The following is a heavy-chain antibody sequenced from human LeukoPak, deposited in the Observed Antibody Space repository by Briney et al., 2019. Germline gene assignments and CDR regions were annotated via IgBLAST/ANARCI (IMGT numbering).Heavy chain of an antibody. V-gene: IGHV1-18*01. CDR3: ARKSDFWSGYNYYYGMDV. CDR2: ISAYNGNT. Sequence: ASVKVSCKASGYTFTSYGISWVRQAPGQGLEWMGWISAYNGNTNYAQKLQGRVTMTTDTSTSTAYMELRSLRSEDTAVYYCARKSDFWSGYNYYYGMDVWGQGTTVTVSS. J-gene: IGHJ6*02. D-gene: IGHD3-3*01. CDR1: GYTFTSYG.